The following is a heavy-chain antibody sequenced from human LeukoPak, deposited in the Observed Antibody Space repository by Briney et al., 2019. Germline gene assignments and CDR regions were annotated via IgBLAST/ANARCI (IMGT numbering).Heavy chain of an antibody. CDR1: IDSFTNYY. CDR2: INNSGST. CDR3: ARGRAFFD. J-gene: IGHJ4*02. V-gene: IGHV4-34*01. D-gene: IGHD3-3*02. Sequence: SETLSLTCAVYIDSFTNYYWNWIRQPPGKGLEWIGEINNSGSTNYNPSLKSRVTISRDTSKNQFSLKLSSVTAADTAVYCARGRAFFDWGQGTLVTVSS.